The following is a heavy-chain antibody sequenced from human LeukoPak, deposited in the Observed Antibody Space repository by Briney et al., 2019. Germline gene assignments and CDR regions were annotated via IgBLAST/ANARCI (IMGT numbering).Heavy chain of an antibody. V-gene: IGHV1-2*02. CDR1: GCTFTGYY. J-gene: IGHJ6*03. D-gene: IGHD2-2*01. Sequence: ASVKVSCKASGCTFTGYYMHWVRQAPGQGLEWMGWINPNSGGTNYAQKFQGRVTMTRDTSISTAYMELSRLRSDDTAVYYCARTDIVVVPAAGYYYMDVWGKGTTVTVSS. CDR3: ARTDIVVVPAAGYYYMDV. CDR2: INPNSGGT.